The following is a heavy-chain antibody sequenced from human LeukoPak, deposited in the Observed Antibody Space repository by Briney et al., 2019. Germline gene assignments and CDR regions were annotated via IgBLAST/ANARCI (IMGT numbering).Heavy chain of an antibody. CDR2: IYTSGST. D-gene: IGHD6-13*01. CDR1: GGSISSDNYY. J-gene: IGHJ4*02. V-gene: IGHV4-61*02. Sequence: SETLSLTCTVSGGSISSDNYYWGWIRQPAGKGLEWIGRIYTSGSTNYNPSLKSRVTISVDTSKNQFSLKLSSVTAADTAVYYCARGTFGYSSSWYDGTQLDYWGQGTLVTVSS. CDR3: ARGTFGYSSSWYDGTQLDY.